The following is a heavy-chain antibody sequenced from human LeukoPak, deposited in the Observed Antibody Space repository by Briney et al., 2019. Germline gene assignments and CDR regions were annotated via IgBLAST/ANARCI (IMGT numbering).Heavy chain of an antibody. CDR1: GFTFSSYG. J-gene: IGHJ4*02. D-gene: IGHD5-12*01. Sequence: GGSLRLSCAASGFTFSSYGMHWVRQALGKGLEWVAFIRFDGSNKHYADSVKGRFTISRDNSNNTLYLQMNSLRPEDTAVYYCAKDGGSWLWGQGTLVTVSS. V-gene: IGHV3-30*02. CDR3: AKDGGSWL. CDR2: IRFDGSNK.